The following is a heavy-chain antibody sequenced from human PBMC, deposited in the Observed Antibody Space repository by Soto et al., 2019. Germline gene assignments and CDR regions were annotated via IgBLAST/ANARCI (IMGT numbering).Heavy chain of an antibody. CDR1: GFTFSSYA. V-gene: IGHV3-23*01. Sequence: GSLRLSCAASGFTFSSYAMSWVRQAPGKGLEWVSAISGSGGSTYYADSAKGRFTISRDNSKNTLYLQMNSLRAEDTAVYYCAKYTPSLDYYYMDVWGKGTTVTVSS. J-gene: IGHJ6*03. CDR2: ISGSGGST. CDR3: AKYTPSLDYYYMDV.